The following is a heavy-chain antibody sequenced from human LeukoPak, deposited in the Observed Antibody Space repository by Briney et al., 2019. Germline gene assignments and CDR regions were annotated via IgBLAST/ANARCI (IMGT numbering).Heavy chain of an antibody. CDR1: GYTFTSYY. D-gene: IGHD3-22*01. V-gene: IGHV1-46*01. CDR2: INPSGGST. CDR3: ARVTYYYDSSGYPKPYYFDY. J-gene: IGHJ4*02. Sequence: ASVKVSCKASGYTFTSYYMHWVRQAPGQGLEWMGIINPSGGSTSYAQKFQGRVTMTRDTSTSTVYIELSSLRSEDTAVYYCARVTYYYDSSGYPKPYYFDYWGQGTLVTVSS.